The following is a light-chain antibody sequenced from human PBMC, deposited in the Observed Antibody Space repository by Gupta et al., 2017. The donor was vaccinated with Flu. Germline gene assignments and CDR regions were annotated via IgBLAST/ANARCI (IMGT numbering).Light chain of an antibody. CDR1: QGLSSF. J-gene: IGKJ4*01. V-gene: IGKV1-9*01. Sequence: DIQLTQSPSFLSASVGDRITLTCRASQGLSSFLAWFQQKPGQAPQVLIYAASTWQSGVPSRFSGSGSGTEFTLTISSLQPEDFATYYCQQVKIYPITFGGGTKVEIK. CDR3: QQVKIYPIT. CDR2: AAS.